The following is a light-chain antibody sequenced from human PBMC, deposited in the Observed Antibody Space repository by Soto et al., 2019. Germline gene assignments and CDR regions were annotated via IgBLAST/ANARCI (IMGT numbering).Light chain of an antibody. CDR3: QQYNNWPPDRT. CDR2: GAS. Sequence: EIVMTQSPATLSVSPGERATLSCRASQSVGSNLAWYQQKPGQAPRLLIYGASTRATGIPARFSGSRSGTEFNLTISSLQSEDFAIYFCQQYNNWPPDRTFGQGTKVEIK. CDR1: QSVGSN. J-gene: IGKJ1*01. V-gene: IGKV3-15*01.